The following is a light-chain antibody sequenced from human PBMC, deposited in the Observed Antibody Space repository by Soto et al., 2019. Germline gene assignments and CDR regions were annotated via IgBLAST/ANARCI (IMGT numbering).Light chain of an antibody. CDR2: AAS. J-gene: IGKJ1*01. CDR1: QSISNY. Sequence: DIQMTQSPSSLSASVGDRVTITCRASQSISNYLNWYQHTPGKAPKLLIYAASSLQSGVPSRFSGSGSGTDFSLTISSLQPEDFATYYCQQSYSTLGTFGQGTKVEIK. V-gene: IGKV1-39*01. CDR3: QQSYSTLGT.